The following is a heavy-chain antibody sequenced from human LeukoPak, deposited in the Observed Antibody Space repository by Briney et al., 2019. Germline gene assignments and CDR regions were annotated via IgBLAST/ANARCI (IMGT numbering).Heavy chain of an antibody. CDR2: IKQDGSEK. CDR3: ARDGYTTSSVFRD. CDR1: GYTFSNHW. J-gene: IGHJ4*02. D-gene: IGHD6-6*01. V-gene: IGHV3-7*01. Sequence: PGGSLRLSCAASGYTFSNHWMSWVRQAPGKGVEWVANIKQDGSEKNYADSVRGRFTISRDNAKNSLYLQMNSLRAEDTAVYYCARDGYTTSSVFRDWCQGALVTVSS.